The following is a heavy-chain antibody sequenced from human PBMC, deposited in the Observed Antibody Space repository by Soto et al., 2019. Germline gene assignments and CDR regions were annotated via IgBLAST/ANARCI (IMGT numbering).Heavy chain of an antibody. Sequence: GGSLRLSCAASGFTFSSYSMNWVRQAPGKGLEWVSYISSSSSTIYYADSVKGRFTISRDNAKNSLYLQMNSLRAEETAVYYCARDSIRRIRTFDYWGQGTLVTVSS. CDR1: GFTFSSYS. V-gene: IGHV3-48*01. CDR3: ARDSIRRIRTFDY. CDR2: ISSSSSTI. J-gene: IGHJ4*02. D-gene: IGHD3-3*02.